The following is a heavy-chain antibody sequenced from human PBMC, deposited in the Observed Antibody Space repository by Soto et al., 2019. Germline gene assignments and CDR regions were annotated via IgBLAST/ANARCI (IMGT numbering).Heavy chain of an antibody. CDR2: INPNSGGP. V-gene: IGHV1-2*02. CDR3: ARDYWSGDRYYYGMDV. D-gene: IGHD3-3*01. CDR1: GYTFTGYY. J-gene: IGHJ6*02. Sequence: ASVKVSCKASGYTFTGYYIHWVRQAPGQRLEWMGYINPNSGGPNYAQRFHGRVTMTRDTSISTAYMELSSLRSDDTAVYYCARDYWSGDRYYYGMDVWGQGTTVTVSS.